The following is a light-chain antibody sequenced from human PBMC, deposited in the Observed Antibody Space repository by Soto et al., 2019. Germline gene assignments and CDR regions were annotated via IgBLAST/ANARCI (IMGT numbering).Light chain of an antibody. CDR1: SSDVGGYNY. J-gene: IGLJ1*01. Sequence: ALTQPRSVSGSPGQSVTISCTGTSSDVGGYNYVSWYQQHPGKAPKLMIYDVSKRPSGVPDRFSGSKSGNTASLTISGLQAEDEADYYCCSYAGSYTHYVFGTGTKLTVL. CDR2: DVS. V-gene: IGLV2-11*01. CDR3: CSYAGSYTHYV.